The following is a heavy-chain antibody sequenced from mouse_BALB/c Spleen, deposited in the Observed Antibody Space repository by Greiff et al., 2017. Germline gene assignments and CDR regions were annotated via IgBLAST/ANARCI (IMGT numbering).Heavy chain of an antibody. CDR2: INPSTGYT. Sequence: VQLQESGAELAKPGASVKMSCKASGYTFTSYWMHWVKQRPGQGLEWIGYINPSTGYTEYNQKFKDKATLTADKSSSTAYMQLSSLTSEDSAVYYCAKGARRYDGRGHFDYWGQGTTLTVSS. CDR1: GYTFTSYW. D-gene: IGHD2-14*01. CDR3: AKGARRYDGRGHFDY. V-gene: IGHV1-7*01. J-gene: IGHJ2*01.